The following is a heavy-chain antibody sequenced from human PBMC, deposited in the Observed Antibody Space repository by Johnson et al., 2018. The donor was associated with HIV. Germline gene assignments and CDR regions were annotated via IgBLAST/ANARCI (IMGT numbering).Heavy chain of an antibody. V-gene: IGHV3-9*01. Sequence: VQLVESGGGVVQPGRSLRLSCAASGFTFSSYGMHWVRQAPGKGLEWVSGISWNSGSIGYADSVKGRFTISRDNAKNSLYLQMNSLRAEDTALYYCSRVMYSGSYYPGNAFDIWGQGTMVTVSS. D-gene: IGHD1-26*01. J-gene: IGHJ3*02. CDR3: SRVMYSGSYYPGNAFDI. CDR1: GFTFSSYG. CDR2: ISWNSGSI.